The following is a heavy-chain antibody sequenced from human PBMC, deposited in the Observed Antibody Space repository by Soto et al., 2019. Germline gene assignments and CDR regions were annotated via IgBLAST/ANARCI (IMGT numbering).Heavy chain of an antibody. CDR2: IKQDGSEK. CDR3: ARDGLSSGWPRYNFDY. J-gene: IGHJ4*02. V-gene: IGHV3-7*03. D-gene: IGHD6-19*01. Sequence: GGSLRLSCAASGFTFSSYWMSWVRQAPGKGLEWVANIKQDGSEKYYVDSVKGRFTISRDNAKNSLYLQMNSLRAEDTAVYYCARDGLSSGWPRYNFDYWGQGTLVTVSS. CDR1: GFTFSSYW.